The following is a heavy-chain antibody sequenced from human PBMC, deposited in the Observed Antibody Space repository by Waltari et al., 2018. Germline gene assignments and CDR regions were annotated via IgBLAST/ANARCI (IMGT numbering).Heavy chain of an antibody. V-gene: IGHV3-74*01. CDR2: ISDDETSI. CDR1: GFRFSTSW. J-gene: IGHJ6*02. Sequence: VRMLVSGGGLVHVGHAVRLTCPGSGFRFSTSWMYWVRQSPGKGLVWVARISDDETSISYADSVKGRFTISRDNAKNTVYLQMKRLRVEDTSVYDCARLASRTYRSPVPGRHYYYGMDVWGQGTAVTVSS. CDR3: ARLASRTYRSPVPGRHYYYGMDV. D-gene: IGHD3-10*01.